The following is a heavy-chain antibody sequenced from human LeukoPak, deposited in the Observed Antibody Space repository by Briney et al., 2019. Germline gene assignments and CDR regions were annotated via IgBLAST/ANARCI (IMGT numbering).Heavy chain of an antibody. V-gene: IGHV3-43*01. Sequence: GGSLRLSCAASGFTFDDYTMHWVRHAPGKGLEWVSLISWDGGSTYYADSVKGRFTISRDNSKNSLYLQMNSLRTEDTALYCCAKDRGRGVATTHFDYWGQGTLVTVSS. CDR1: GFTFDDYT. CDR3: AKDRGRGVATTHFDY. J-gene: IGHJ4*02. CDR2: ISWDGGST. D-gene: IGHD5-12*01.